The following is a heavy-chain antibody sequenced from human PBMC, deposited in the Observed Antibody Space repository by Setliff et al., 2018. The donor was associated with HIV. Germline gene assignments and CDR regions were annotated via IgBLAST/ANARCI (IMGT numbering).Heavy chain of an antibody. Sequence: AGGSLRLSCAASGFTFSSYNMNWVRQAPGKGLEWVSAISGSGGSTYYADSVKGRFTISRDNAKNTLSLQMNSLRAEDTAVYYCAREPCSGGSCYSGYFDYWGQGTLVTVSS. CDR3: AREPCSGGSCYSGYFDY. CDR1: GFTFSSYN. V-gene: IGHV3-23*01. D-gene: IGHD2-15*01. CDR2: ISGSGGST. J-gene: IGHJ4*02.